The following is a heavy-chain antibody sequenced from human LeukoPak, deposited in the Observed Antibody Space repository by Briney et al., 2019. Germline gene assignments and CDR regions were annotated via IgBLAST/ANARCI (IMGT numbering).Heavy chain of an antibody. V-gene: IGHV4-39*07. CDR2: IYYSGST. Sequence: SQTLSLTCTVSGGSISSSSYYWGWIRQPPGKGLEWIGSIYYSGSTYYNPSLKSRVTISVDTSKNQFSLKLSSVTAADTAVYYCARTIEFWSGYSLGYWGQGTLVTVSS. D-gene: IGHD3-3*01. CDR3: ARTIEFWSGYSLGY. CDR1: GGSISSSSYY. J-gene: IGHJ4*02.